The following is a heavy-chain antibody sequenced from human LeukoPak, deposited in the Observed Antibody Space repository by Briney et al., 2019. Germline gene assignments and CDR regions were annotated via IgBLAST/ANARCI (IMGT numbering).Heavy chain of an antibody. J-gene: IGHJ4*02. CDR1: GFTFSSYG. CDR2: IIGSGSST. Sequence: GGSLRLSCAASGFTFSSYGMSWVRQAPGKGLQWVSVIIGSGSSTYYADSVKGRFTISRDNARNTLYLQMNSLRAEDTAVYYCAKDPRFGELLQRLPIWGQGTLVTVSS. CDR3: AKDPRFGELLQRLPI. D-gene: IGHD3-10*01. V-gene: IGHV3-23*01.